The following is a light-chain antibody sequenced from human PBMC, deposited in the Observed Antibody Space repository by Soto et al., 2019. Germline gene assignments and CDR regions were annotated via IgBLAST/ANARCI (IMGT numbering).Light chain of an antibody. CDR3: SSYRSSSTLYV. V-gene: IGLV2-14*01. CDR1: SSDVGGYNY. Sequence: QSALTQPASVSGSPGQSITISCTGTSSDVGGYNYVSWYQQHSGKAPKLMIYEVSNRPSGVSNRFSGSKSGNTASLTISGLQAEDEADYYCSSYRSSSTLYVFGTGTKLTVL. CDR2: EVS. J-gene: IGLJ1*01.